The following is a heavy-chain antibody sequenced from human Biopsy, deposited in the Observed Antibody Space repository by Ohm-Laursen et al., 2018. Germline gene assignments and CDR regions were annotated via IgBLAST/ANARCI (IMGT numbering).Heavy chain of an antibody. CDR2: INPKSGGT. D-gene: IGHD3-9*01. V-gene: IGHV1-2*02. Sequence: ASVKVSCKASGYTFTNYGISWVRQAPGQGLEWMGWINPKSGGTHYLEKFRGRVTMTRDTSISTAYMEVSSLRSDDTAVYYCAIDGNDFLTDYLKIDQWGQGTLVTVSS. CDR1: GYTFTNYG. CDR3: AIDGNDFLTDYLKIDQ. J-gene: IGHJ4*02.